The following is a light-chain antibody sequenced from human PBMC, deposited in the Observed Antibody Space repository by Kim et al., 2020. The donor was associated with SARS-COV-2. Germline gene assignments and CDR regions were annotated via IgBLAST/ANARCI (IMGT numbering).Light chain of an antibody. CDR3: QQDGSSPPT. V-gene: IGKV3-20*01. CDR2: GAS. Sequence: STGERATLSCRASQSVSSSSFAWYQQKPGQAPRLLVFGASSRATGIPDRFSGSGSGTDFTLTISRLEPEDFAVYYCQQDGSSPPTFGQGTKVDIK. J-gene: IGKJ1*01. CDR1: QSVSSSS.